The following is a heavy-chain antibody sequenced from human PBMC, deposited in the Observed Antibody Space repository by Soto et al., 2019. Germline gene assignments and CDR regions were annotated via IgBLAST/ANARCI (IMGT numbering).Heavy chain of an antibody. Sequence: SETLSLTCTVSGGSISSHYWSWIRQPPGQGLEWIGYIYYSGSTNYNPSLKTRVTISVDTSKSQFSLRLNSVTAADSAVYFCARLEGLATISYYFDFWGQGAQVTVSS. CDR2: IYYSGST. J-gene: IGHJ4*02. CDR3: ARLEGLATISYYFDF. D-gene: IGHD3-9*01. V-gene: IGHV4-59*08. CDR1: GGSISSHY.